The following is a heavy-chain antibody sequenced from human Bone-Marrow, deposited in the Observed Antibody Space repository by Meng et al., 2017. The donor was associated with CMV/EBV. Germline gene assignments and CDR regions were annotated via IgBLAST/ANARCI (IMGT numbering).Heavy chain of an antibody. V-gene: IGHV3-74*01. D-gene: IGHD3-3*01. CDR1: GVTFSNYG. Sequence: GESLKISCAASGVTFSNYGMHWVRQAPGKGLVWVSRINSDGSRTDYADSVKGRFTISRDNAKNTLYLQMNSLRAEDTAVYYCARRRNYDFWSGYSRGAFDIWGQGTMVTVSS. J-gene: IGHJ3*02. CDR3: ARRRNYDFWSGYSRGAFDI. CDR2: INSDGSRT.